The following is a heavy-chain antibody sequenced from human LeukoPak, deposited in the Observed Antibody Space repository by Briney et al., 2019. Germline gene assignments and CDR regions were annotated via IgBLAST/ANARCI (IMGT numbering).Heavy chain of an antibody. J-gene: IGHJ4*02. V-gene: IGHV3-23*01. CDR3: ARRGASGSYSHFDY. CDR1: GFTFSSYA. Sequence: GGSLRLSCAASGFTFSSYAMSWVRQAPGKGLEWVSAISGSGGSTSYAQKFQGRVTMTRDMSTSTVYMELSSLRSEDTAVYYCARRGASGSYSHFDYWGQGTLVTVSS. D-gene: IGHD1-26*01. CDR2: ISGSGGST.